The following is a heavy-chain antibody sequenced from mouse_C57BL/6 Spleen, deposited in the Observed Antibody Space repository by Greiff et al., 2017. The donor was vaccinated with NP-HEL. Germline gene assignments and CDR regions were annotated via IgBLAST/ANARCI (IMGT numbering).Heavy chain of an antibody. J-gene: IGHJ1*03. Sequence: VQLQQSGAELVKPGASVKLSCTASGFNIKDYYMHWVKQRTEQGLEWIGRIDPEDGETKYVPKFQGKATITADTSSNTAYLQLSSLTSEDTAVYYCARRTYDGLGYFDVWGTGTTVTVSS. CDR1: GFNIKDYY. V-gene: IGHV14-2*01. CDR2: IDPEDGET. CDR3: ARRTYDGLGYFDV. D-gene: IGHD2-3*01.